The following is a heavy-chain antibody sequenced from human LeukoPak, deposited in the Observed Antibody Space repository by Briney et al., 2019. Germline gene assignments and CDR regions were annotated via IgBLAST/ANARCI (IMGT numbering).Heavy chain of an antibody. CDR3: ARATRQLVLVY. D-gene: IGHD6-6*01. CDR2: INPNSGGT. CDR1: GGTFSSYA. V-gene: IGHV1-2*02. J-gene: IGHJ4*02. Sequence: ASVKVSCKASGGTFSSYAISWVRQAPGQGLEWMGWINPNSGGTNYAQKFQGRVTMTRDTSISTAYMELSRLRSDDTAVYYCARATRQLVLVYWGQGTLVTVSS.